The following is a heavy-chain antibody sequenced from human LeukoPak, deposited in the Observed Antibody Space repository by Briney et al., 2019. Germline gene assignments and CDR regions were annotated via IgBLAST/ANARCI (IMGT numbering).Heavy chain of an antibody. CDR1: GFTFSSYS. CDR2: ISSSSSYI. V-gene: IGHV3-21*01. D-gene: IGHD3-3*01. CDR3: ARSSIFGVVTPYYFDY. J-gene: IGHJ4*02. Sequence: KSGGSLRLSCAASGFTFSSYSMNWVRQAPGKGLEWGSSISSSSSYIYYADSVKGRFTISRDNAKNSLYLQMNSLRAEDTAVYYCARSSIFGVVTPYYFDYWGQGTLVTVSS.